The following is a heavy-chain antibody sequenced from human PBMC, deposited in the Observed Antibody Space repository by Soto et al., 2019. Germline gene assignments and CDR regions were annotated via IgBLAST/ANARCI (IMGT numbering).Heavy chain of an antibody. J-gene: IGHJ5*02. D-gene: IGHD3-16*01. V-gene: IGHV4-31*03. CDR2: IFYTGRT. CDR1: GGSISSGDYY. Sequence: QVQLQESGPGLLKPSQTLSLTCTVSGGSISSGDYYWNWIRQHPGKGLEWLGSIFYTGRTSYNPTLKSRLPLSVDTSENHRPLRLSSGTAVDTAVYHSARRFGAATNGFEPWGQGALVIVSS. CDR3: ARRFGAATNGFEP.